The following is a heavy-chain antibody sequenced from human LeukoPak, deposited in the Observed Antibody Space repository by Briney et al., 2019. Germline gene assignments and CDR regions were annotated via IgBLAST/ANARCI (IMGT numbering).Heavy chain of an antibody. J-gene: IGHJ4*02. CDR3: ASGRLPNYRSFDY. D-gene: IGHD5-24*01. V-gene: IGHV4-30-2*01. Sequence: SETLSLTCTVSGGSISSGGYYWSWIRQPPGKGLEWIGYIYHSGSTYYNPSLKSRVTISVDRSKNQFSLKLSSVTAADTAVYYCASGRLPNYRSFDYWGQGTLVTVSS. CDR1: GGSISSGGYY. CDR2: IYHSGST.